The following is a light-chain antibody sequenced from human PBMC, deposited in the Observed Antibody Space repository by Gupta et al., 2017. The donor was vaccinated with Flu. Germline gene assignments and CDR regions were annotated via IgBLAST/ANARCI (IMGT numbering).Light chain of an antibody. J-gene: IGKJ1*01. CDR1: HIVNNNF. CDR3: HHYGSSPRT. Sequence: EGAAPSSRAAHIVNNNFLAWYQQKPGQAPRLLIYGATSRAAGIPDRFGGSVSGTDFTLTISRLEPEDCAVYYCHHYGSSPRTFGQGTRVEV. V-gene: IGKV3-20*01. CDR2: GAT.